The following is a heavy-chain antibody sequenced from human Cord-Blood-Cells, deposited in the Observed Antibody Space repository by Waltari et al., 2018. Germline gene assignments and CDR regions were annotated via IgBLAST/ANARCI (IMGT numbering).Heavy chain of an antibody. V-gene: IGHV3-30-3*01. CDR2: ISYDGSNK. Sequence: QVQLVASGGGVVQPGRSLRLPGAAPGFTFSRFAMSWVRQAPGKGREWVAVISYDGSNKYYADAVKGRFTISRDNSKNTLYLQMNSLRAEDTAVYYCVKGSYRYFDYWGQGTLVTVSS. CDR1: GFTFSRFA. D-gene: IGHD1-26*01. CDR3: VKGSYRYFDY. J-gene: IGHJ4*02.